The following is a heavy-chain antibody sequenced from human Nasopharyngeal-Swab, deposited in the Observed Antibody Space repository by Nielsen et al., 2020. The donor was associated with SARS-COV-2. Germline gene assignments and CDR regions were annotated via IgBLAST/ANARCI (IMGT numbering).Heavy chain of an antibody. CDR2: IIPILGIA. D-gene: IGHD6-19*01. CDR1: GGTFSSYA. Sequence: SSVKVSCKASGGTFSSYAISWVRQAPGQGLEWMGRIIPILGIANYAQKFQGRVTITADKSTSTAYMELSSLRSEDTAVYYCARGSGLHATGQGVDDYWGQGTLVTVSS. J-gene: IGHJ4*02. V-gene: IGHV1-69*04. CDR3: ARGSGLHATGQGVDDY.